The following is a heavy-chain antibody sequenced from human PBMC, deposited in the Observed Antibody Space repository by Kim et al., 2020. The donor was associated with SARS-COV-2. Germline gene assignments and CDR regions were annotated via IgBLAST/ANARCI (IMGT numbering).Heavy chain of an antibody. CDR2: INPKKGGT. J-gene: IGHJ4*02. Sequence: ASVKVSCKASGYTFTGYYMHWVRQAPGQGLEWMGWINPKKGGTNYAQNFQGRVTMTRDTSISTAYMELSRLRSDDTAVYYCARGSGTYYPYFDYWGQGTL. CDR3: ARGSGTYYPYFDY. CDR1: GYTFTGYY. V-gene: IGHV1-2*02. D-gene: IGHD1-26*01.